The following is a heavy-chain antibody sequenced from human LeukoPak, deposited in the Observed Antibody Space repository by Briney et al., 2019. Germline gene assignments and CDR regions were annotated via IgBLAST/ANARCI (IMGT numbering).Heavy chain of an antibody. J-gene: IGHJ4*02. D-gene: IGHD6-6*01. V-gene: IGHV4-34*01. Sequence: PSETLSLTCAVYGGSFSGYYWSWIRQPPRKGLEWIGEINHSGSTNYNPSLKSRVTISVDTSKNQFSLKLSSVTAADTAVYYCARETLSSIAARPVDYWGQGTLVTVSS. CDR3: ARETLSSIAARPVDY. CDR1: GGSFSGYY. CDR2: INHSGST.